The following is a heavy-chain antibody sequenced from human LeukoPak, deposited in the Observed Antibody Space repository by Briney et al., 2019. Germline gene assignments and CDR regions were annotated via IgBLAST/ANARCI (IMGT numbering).Heavy chain of an antibody. CDR2: IYYSGST. D-gene: IGHD3-16*01. CDR1: GGSIRRDY. CDR3: ARLPWGFPPWFDP. Sequence: SETPSLTCTVSGGSIRRDYLSWIPEPPGTGRGGMGYIYYSGSTNYNPSLKSRVTISVATSKNQFSLKLSSVTAADTAVYYCARLPWGFPPWFDPWGQGTLVTVSS. J-gene: IGHJ5*02. V-gene: IGHV4-59*01.